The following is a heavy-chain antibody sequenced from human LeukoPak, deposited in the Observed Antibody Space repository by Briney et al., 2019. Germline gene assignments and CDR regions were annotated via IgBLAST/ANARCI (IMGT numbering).Heavy chain of an antibody. CDR1: GGSISSYY. D-gene: IGHD6-19*01. Sequence: KPSETLSLTCTVSGGSISSYYWSWIRQPAGKGLEWIGSIYYSGSTYYNPSLKSRVTISVDTSKNQFSLKLSSVTAADTAVYYCARNYSSGFFDYWGQGTLVTVSS. V-gene: IGHV4-59*05. CDR3: ARNYSSGFFDY. CDR2: IYYSGST. J-gene: IGHJ4*02.